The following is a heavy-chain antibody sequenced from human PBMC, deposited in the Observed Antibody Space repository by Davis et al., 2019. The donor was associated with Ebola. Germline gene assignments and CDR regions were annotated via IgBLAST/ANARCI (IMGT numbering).Heavy chain of an antibody. CDR1: GYTFTNYA. Sequence: ASVKVSCKASGYTFTNYAISWVRQAPGQGLEWMGWISTYNGNTNYAQNLQGRVTMTTDTSTSTAYMELRSLRSADTDVYYCARDGFSVVVDRGMDVWGKGTTVTVSS. D-gene: IGHD2-2*01. V-gene: IGHV1-18*04. CDR2: ISTYNGNT. J-gene: IGHJ6*04. CDR3: ARDGFSVVVDRGMDV.